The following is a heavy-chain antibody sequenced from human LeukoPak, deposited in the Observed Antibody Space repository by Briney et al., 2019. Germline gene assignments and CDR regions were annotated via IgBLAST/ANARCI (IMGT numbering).Heavy chain of an antibody. CDR2: IIPILGIA. J-gene: IGHJ4*02. V-gene: IGHV1-69*04. Sequence: SVKVSCKASGGTFSSYAISWVRQAPGQGLEWMGRIIPILGIANYAQKFQGGVTITADKSTSTAYMELSSLRSEDTAVYYCARSGLVVVALFDYWGQGTLVTVSS. CDR3: ARSGLVVVALFDY. D-gene: IGHD2-15*01. CDR1: GGTFSSYA.